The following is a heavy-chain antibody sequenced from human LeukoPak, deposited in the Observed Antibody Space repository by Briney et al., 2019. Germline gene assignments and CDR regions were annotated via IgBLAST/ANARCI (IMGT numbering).Heavy chain of an antibody. CDR1: GGSISGSNW. CDR2: IYHSGST. J-gene: IGHJ5*01. V-gene: IGHV4-4*02. Sequence: SETLSLTCAVSGGSISGSNWWSWVRQPPGKGLEWIGEIYHSGSTNYNPSLKSRVTISVDKSKNQFSLKLSSVTAADTAVYYCARVGKVPAANWFDSWGPGTLVTVSS. D-gene: IGHD2-2*01. CDR3: ARVGKVPAANWFDS.